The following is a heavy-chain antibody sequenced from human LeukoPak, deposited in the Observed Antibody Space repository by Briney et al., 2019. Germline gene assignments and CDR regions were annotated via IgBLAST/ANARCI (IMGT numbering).Heavy chain of an antibody. CDR1: EFTFSNNW. Sequence: PGGSLRLSCAASEFTFSNNWTSWVRQAPGKGPEWVASIKEDGSIKYYVDSVKGRFTISRDNAKNSLYLQMNSLRAEDTAVYYCARDLTHRRNYDSSGYQIVPAFWGQGTLVTVSS. D-gene: IGHD3-22*01. V-gene: IGHV3-7*03. CDR3: ARDLTHRRNYDSSGYQIVPAF. J-gene: IGHJ4*02. CDR2: IKEDGSIK.